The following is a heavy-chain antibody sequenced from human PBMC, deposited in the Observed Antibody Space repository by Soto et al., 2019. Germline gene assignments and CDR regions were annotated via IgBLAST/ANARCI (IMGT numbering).Heavy chain of an antibody. J-gene: IGHJ6*02. CDR3: ARNRRSYYYYYGMDV. CDR2: IYYSGST. V-gene: IGHV4-59*01. Sequence: SETLSLTCTVSGGSISSYYWSWIRQPPGKGLEWIGYIYYSGSTNYNPSLKSRVTISVDTSKNQFSLKLSSVTAADTTVYYCARNRRSYYYYYGMDVWGQGTTVTVSS. CDR1: GGSISSYY. D-gene: IGHD3-3*01.